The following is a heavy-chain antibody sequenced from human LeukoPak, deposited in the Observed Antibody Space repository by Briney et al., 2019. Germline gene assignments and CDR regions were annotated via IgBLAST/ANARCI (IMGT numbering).Heavy chain of an antibody. Sequence: AGGSLRLSCAASGFTFSSYAMHWVRQAPGKGLEYVSAISSNGGSTYYANSVKGRFTISRDNSKNTLYLQMNSLRAEDTAVYYCARADYYDSSGYCGYYFDYWGQGTLVTVSS. D-gene: IGHD3-22*01. J-gene: IGHJ4*02. CDR2: ISSNGGST. CDR3: ARADYYDSSGYCGYYFDY. CDR1: GFTFSSYA. V-gene: IGHV3-64*01.